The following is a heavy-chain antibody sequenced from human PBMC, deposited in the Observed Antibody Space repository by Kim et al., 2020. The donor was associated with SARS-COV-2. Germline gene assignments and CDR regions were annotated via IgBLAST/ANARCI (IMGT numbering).Heavy chain of an antibody. V-gene: IGHV3-72*01. J-gene: IGHJ6*02. D-gene: IGHD3-10*01. CDR2: TTNKVKSYTT. Sequence: GGSLRLSCAASGFTFSDHYMDWVRKAPGKGLEWVGRTTNKVKSYTTEYAASVKGRFTISRDDSKNSLYLQMNSLKTEDTAVYYCARGAYDGSFYYYGMDVWGQGTTVTVSS. CDR3: ARGAYDGSFYYYGMDV. CDR1: GFTFSDHY.